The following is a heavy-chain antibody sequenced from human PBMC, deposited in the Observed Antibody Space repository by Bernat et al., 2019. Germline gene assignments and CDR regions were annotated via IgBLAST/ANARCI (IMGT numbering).Heavy chain of an antibody. Sequence: EVQLVESGGGLVQPGRSLRLSCTASGFTFGDYAMSWFRQAPGKGLEWVGFIRSKAYGGTTEYAASVKGRFTISRDDSKRIAYLQMNSLKTEDTAVYYCTSVGPYCGGDCYDNWFDPWGQGTLVTVSS. J-gene: IGHJ5*02. CDR2: IRSKAYGGTT. D-gene: IGHD2-21*02. CDR3: TSVGPYCGGDCYDNWFDP. CDR1: GFTFGDYA. V-gene: IGHV3-49*03.